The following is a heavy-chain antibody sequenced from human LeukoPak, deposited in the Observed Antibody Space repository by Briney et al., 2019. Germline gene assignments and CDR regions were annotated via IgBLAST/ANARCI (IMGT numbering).Heavy chain of an antibody. CDR1: GYSISSGYY. CDR2: IYHSGST. Sequence: PSETLSLTCTVSGYSISSGYYWGWIRQPPGKGLEWIGSIYHSGSTYYNPSLKSRVTISVDTSKNQFSLKLSSVTAADTAVYYCARAVSSSSECDYWGQGTLVTVSS. D-gene: IGHD6-6*01. V-gene: IGHV4-38-2*02. CDR3: ARAVSSSSECDY. J-gene: IGHJ4*02.